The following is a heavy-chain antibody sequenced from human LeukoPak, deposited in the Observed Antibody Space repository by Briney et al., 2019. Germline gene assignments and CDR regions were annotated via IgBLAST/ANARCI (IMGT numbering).Heavy chain of an antibody. J-gene: IGHJ5*02. D-gene: IGHD2-2*01. V-gene: IGHV4-39*07. CDR3: ARDKAVVVPAAMGRGNWFDP. Sequence: SETLSLTCTVSGGSISSSSYYWGWIRQPPGKGLEWIGSIYYSGSTYYNPSLKSRVTISVDTSKNQFSLKLSSVTAADTAVYYCARDKAVVVPAAMGRGNWFDPWGQGTLVTVSS. CDR1: GGSISSSSYY. CDR2: IYYSGST.